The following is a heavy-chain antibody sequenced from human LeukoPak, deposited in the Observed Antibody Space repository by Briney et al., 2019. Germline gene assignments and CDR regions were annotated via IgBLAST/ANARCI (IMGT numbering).Heavy chain of an antibody. V-gene: IGHV3-30*03. J-gene: IGHJ4*02. Sequence: GGSLRLSCAASGFTFSSYGMHWVRQAPGKGLEWVAVISYDGSNKYYADSVEGRFTISRDSSKNTLYLQMNSLRAEDTGVYYCARDRQLHYFDYWGQGTLVTVSS. CDR1: GFTFSSYG. D-gene: IGHD2-2*01. CDR3: ARDRQLHYFDY. CDR2: ISYDGSNK.